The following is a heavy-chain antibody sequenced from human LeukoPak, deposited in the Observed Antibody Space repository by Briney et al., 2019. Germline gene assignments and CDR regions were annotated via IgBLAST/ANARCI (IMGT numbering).Heavy chain of an antibody. V-gene: IGHV3-23*01. Sequence: GGSLRLSCAASGLTFSNYAMSWVRQLPGKGLEWVSGIRHSGVDSSYADSVKGRFTISRDNSKNMLYLQMNSLRDDDTGVYYCARDRRATPMYFFDFWGQGTPVTVSS. CDR1: GLTFSNYA. D-gene: IGHD2-15*01. CDR2: IRHSGVDS. CDR3: ARDRRATPMYFFDF. J-gene: IGHJ4*02.